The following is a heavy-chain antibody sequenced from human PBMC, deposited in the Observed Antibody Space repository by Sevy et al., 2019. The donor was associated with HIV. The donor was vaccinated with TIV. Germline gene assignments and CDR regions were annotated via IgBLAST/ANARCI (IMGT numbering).Heavy chain of an antibody. Sequence: GGYLRLSCAASGFTFSYSGMHWVRQAPGKGLEWVTFIQYDGSNKYYVDSVKGRFTISRDNSKNTLYLQMNSLRRDDTAVYYCAKNTAAVGTGGFDYWGQGTLVTVSS. CDR1: GFTFSYSG. J-gene: IGHJ4*02. D-gene: IGHD6-13*01. CDR2: IQYDGSNK. CDR3: AKNTAAVGTGGFDY. V-gene: IGHV3-30*02.